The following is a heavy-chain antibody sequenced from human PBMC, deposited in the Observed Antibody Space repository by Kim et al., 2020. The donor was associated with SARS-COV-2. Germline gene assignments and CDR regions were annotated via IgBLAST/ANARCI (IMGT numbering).Heavy chain of an antibody. Sequence: SETLSLTCAVYGGSFSGYYWSWIRQPPGKGLEWIGEINHSGSTNYNPSLKSRVTISVDTSKNQFSLKLSSVTAADTAVYYCARGYQLLHYYYYYGMDVWG. V-gene: IGHV4-34*01. CDR3: ARGYQLLHYYYYYGMDV. D-gene: IGHD2-2*01. J-gene: IGHJ6*01. CDR1: GGSFSGYY. CDR2: INHSGST.